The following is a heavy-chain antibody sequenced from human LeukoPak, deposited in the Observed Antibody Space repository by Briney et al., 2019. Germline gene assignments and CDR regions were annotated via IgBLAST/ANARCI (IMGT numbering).Heavy chain of an antibody. Sequence: PEGSLRLSCAASGFTFSSYAMHWVRQAPGKGLEWVAVISYGGSNKYYADSVKGRFTISRDNSKNTLYLQMNSLRAEDTAVYYCAREAGIIVVPASHGAFDIWGQGTMATVSS. CDR1: GFTFSSYA. CDR2: ISYGGSNK. J-gene: IGHJ3*02. D-gene: IGHD2-2*01. CDR3: AREAGIIVVPASHGAFDI. V-gene: IGHV3-30-3*01.